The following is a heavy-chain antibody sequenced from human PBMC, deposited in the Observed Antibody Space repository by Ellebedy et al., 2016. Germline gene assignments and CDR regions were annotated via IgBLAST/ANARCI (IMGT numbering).Heavy chain of an antibody. V-gene: IGHV5-51*01. CDR3: ARRDCSGGSCYSTL. J-gene: IGHJ4*02. D-gene: IGHD2-15*01. Sequence: GESLKISCKASGYSFTNYWIAWVRQLPGKGLEWVGIIYPSDSDTRYSPSFQGQVTISVDKSISTAYLQWSSLKASDTAMYYCARRDCSGGSCYSTLWGQGTLVTVSS. CDR2: IYPSDSDT. CDR1: GYSFTNYW.